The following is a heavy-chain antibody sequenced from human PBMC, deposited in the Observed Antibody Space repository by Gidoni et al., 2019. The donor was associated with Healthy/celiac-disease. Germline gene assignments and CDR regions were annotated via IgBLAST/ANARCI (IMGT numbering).Heavy chain of an antibody. CDR3: ARGRRGGYNFNPEYYFDY. J-gene: IGHJ4*02. CDR2: IWDDGSNK. Sequence: QVQLVESGGGVVQPGRSLSLSCAASGFTFISYGLHWVRQAPGKGLEWVAVIWDDGSNKYYADSVKGRFTISRDNSKNTLYLQMNSLRAEDTAVYYCARGRRGGYNFNPEYYFDYWGQGTLVTVSS. V-gene: IGHV3-33*01. CDR1: GFTFISYG. D-gene: IGHD5-12*01.